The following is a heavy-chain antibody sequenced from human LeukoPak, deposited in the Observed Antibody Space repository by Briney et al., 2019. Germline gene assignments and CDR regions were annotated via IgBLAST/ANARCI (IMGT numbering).Heavy chain of an antibody. J-gene: IGHJ3*02. V-gene: IGHV3-21*04. CDR2: ISSSGTYI. Sequence: PGGSLRLSCSAFEFTLSSYNMNWVRQAPGKGLEWVSSISSSGTYIYYADSVKGRFTISRDNAKNSLFLQMNSLRAEDTAVYYCAKDGLTDAFDIWGQGTMVTVSS. CDR1: EFTLSSYN. CDR3: AKDGLTDAFDI.